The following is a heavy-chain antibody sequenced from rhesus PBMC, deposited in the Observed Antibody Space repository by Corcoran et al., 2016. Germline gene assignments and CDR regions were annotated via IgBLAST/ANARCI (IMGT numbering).Heavy chain of an antibody. CDR2: ISGSGGST. J-gene: IGHJ4*01. D-gene: IGHD6-31*01. Sequence: QLQLQESGPGLVKPSETLSLTCAVSGGSISSSNWWSWIRQPPGKGLEWIGRISGSGGSTSYNPSVKSRVTISTDTSKNQFSLKLSSVTAADTAVYYCARVGEYSSGWFDYWGQGVLVTVSS. CDR3: ARVGEYSSGWFDY. V-gene: IGHV4-57*01. CDR1: GGSISSSNW.